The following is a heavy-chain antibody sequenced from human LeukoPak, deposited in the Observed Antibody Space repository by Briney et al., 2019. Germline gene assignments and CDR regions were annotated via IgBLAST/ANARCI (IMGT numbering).Heavy chain of an antibody. Sequence: GGSLRLSCAASGFTFSSYGMHWVRQAPGKGLEWVAFIRYDGSNKYYADSVKGRFTISRDNSKNTLYLQMNSLRAEDTAVYYCAKDPPSYYDFWSGLDYWGQGTLVTVSS. CDR3: AKDPPSYYDFWSGLDY. D-gene: IGHD3-3*01. CDR2: IRYDGSNK. J-gene: IGHJ4*02. V-gene: IGHV3-30*02. CDR1: GFTFSSYG.